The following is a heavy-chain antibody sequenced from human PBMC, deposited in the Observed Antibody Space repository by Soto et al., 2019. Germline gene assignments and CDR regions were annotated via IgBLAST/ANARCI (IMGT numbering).Heavy chain of an antibody. J-gene: IGHJ4*02. V-gene: IGHV3-23*01. Sequence: GSLRLSCAASGFTFSSYAMSWVRQAPGKGLEWVSAISGSGGSTYYADSVKGRFTISRDNSKNTLYLQMNSLRAEDTAVYYCAKSPLRQWSHIDFDYWGQGTLVTVSS. D-gene: IGHD6-19*01. CDR2: ISGSGGST. CDR3: AKSPLRQWSHIDFDY. CDR1: GFTFSSYA.